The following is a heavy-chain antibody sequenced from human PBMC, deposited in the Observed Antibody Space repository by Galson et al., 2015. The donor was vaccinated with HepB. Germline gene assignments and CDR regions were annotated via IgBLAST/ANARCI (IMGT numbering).Heavy chain of an antibody. J-gene: IGHJ6*02. CDR1: GFSLSTSGMC. CDR3: ARSVETAMVRYYYYGMDV. CDR2: IDWDDDK. D-gene: IGHD5-18*01. V-gene: IGHV2-70*11. Sequence: PALVKPTQTLTLTCTFSGFSLSTSGMCVSWIRQPPGKALEWLARIDWDDDKYYSTSLKTRLTISKDTSKNQVVLTMTNMDPVDTATYYCARSVETAMVRYYYYGMDVWGQGTTVTVSS.